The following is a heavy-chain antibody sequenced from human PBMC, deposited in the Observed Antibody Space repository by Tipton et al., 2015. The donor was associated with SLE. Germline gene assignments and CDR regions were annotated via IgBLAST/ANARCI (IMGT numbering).Heavy chain of an antibody. CDR1: GISISSAGYS. D-gene: IGHD5-12*01. J-gene: IGHJ4*02. Sequence: TLSLTCTVSGISISSAGYSWSWIRQHPGKGLEWIGHIYHSGSTFYSPSLRSRVTISVDTSKNQFSLRLISVTAADTAVYYCAREKSGHGYFDSWGQGSLVTVSS. V-gene: IGHV4-31*03. CDR2: IYHSGST. CDR3: AREKSGHGYFDS.